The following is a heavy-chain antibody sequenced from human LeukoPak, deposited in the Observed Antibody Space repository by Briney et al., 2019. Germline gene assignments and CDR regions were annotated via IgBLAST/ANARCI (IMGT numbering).Heavy chain of an antibody. CDR3: ARLRGMALSDY. J-gene: IGHJ4*02. CDR2: IYPGDSDI. CDR1: GYSFTNYW. V-gene: IGHV5-51*01. D-gene: IGHD5-24*01. Sequence: GESLKISCKGSGYSFTNYWIGWVRQMPGKGLEWMGIIYPGDSDIKYSPSLQGQVTISADKSISTAYLQWSSLKASDTAMYYCARLRGMALSDYWGQGTLVTVSS.